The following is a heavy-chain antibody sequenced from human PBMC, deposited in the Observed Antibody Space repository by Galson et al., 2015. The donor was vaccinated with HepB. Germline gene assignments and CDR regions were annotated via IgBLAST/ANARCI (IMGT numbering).Heavy chain of an antibody. D-gene: IGHD5-12*01. CDR3: ARLRVYSGYANLGPDYYMDV. J-gene: IGHJ6*03. CDR2: IDPSDSYT. V-gene: IGHV5-10-1*01. CDR1: GYSFTSYW. Sequence: QSGAEVKKPGESLRISCKGSGYSFTSYWISWVRQMPGKGLEWMGRIDPSDSYTNYSPSFQGHVAISADKSISTAYLQWSSLKASDTAMYYCARLRVYSGYANLGPDYYMDVWGKGTTVTVSS.